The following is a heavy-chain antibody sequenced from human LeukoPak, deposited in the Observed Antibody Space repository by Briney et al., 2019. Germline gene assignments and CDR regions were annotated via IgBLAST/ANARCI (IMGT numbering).Heavy chain of an antibody. CDR3: AKDSAVAGLYYFDY. CDR2: ISYDGSNK. CDR1: GFTFSSYG. D-gene: IGHD6-19*01. Sequence: PGRSLRLSCAASGFTFSSYGMHWVRQAPGKGLEWVAVISYDGSNKYYADSVKGRFTISRDNSKNTLYLQMNSLRAEDTAVYYCAKDSAVAGLYYFDYWGQGTLVTVSS. V-gene: IGHV3-30*18. J-gene: IGHJ4*02.